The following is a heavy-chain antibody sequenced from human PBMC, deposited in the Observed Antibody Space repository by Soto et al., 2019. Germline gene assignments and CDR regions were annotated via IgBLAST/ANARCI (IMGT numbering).Heavy chain of an antibody. CDR3: ARERKYYGSESCQF. D-gene: IGHD3-10*01. Sequence: ASVTLSLTCTVSGGSVSSGSYYWSWIRQPPGKGLEWIGYIYYSGSTNYNPSLKSRVTISVDTSKNQFSLKLSSVTAADTAVYYCARERKYYGSESCQFWGKQTRVSASS. CDR1: GGSVSSGSYY. V-gene: IGHV4-61*01. CDR2: IYYSGST. J-gene: IGHJ6*04.